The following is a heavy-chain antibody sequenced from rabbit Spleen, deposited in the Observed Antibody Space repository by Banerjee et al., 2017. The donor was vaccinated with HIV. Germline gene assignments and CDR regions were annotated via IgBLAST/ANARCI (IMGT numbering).Heavy chain of an antibody. D-gene: IGHD1-1*01. CDR2: IYTDTDTT. J-gene: IGHJ4*01. CDR1: GFSFSSSYW. V-gene: IGHV1S45*01. Sequence: QEQLTETGGGLVQPEGSLTLTCTASGFSFSSSYWICWVRQAPGKGLELIACIYTDTDTTYYTTWAKGRFTISKTSSTTVTLQMTSLTAADTATYFCARDGSGGISYYFNLWGQGTLVTVS. CDR3: ARDGSGGISYYFNL.